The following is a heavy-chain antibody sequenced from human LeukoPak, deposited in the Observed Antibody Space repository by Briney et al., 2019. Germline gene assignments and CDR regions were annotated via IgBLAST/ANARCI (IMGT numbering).Heavy chain of an antibody. D-gene: IGHD1-26*01. J-gene: IGHJ4*02. CDR2: IWYDGSNK. CDR1: GFTFSHYG. V-gene: IGHV3-33*01. Sequence: GGSLRLSCAASGFTFSHYGMHWVRQTPSKGLEWVAIIWYDGSNKYYADSVRGRFTISRDNSENTVSLQMNSLRVEDTAVYYCERNEHWDLDLWGRGTQVTVSS. CDR3: ERNEHWDLDL.